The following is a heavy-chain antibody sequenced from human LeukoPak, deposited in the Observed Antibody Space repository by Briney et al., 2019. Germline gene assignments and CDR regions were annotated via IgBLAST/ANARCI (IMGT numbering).Heavy chain of an antibody. CDR2: IRSKAYGGTT. CDR3: AVETATIPSYYFDY. Sequence: GGSLRLSCTASGFTFGDYAMSWFRQAPGKGLEWVGFIRSKAYGGTTEYAASVKGRFTISRDDSKSIAYLQMNSLKTEDTAVYYCAVETATIPSYYFDYWGQGTLVTVSS. V-gene: IGHV3-49*03. J-gene: IGHJ4*02. D-gene: IGHD5-24*01. CDR1: GFTFGDYA.